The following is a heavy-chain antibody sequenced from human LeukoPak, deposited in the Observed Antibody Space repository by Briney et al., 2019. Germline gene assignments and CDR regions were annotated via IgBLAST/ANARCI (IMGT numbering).Heavy chain of an antibody. CDR3: ARGQDSSGSYFDY. Sequence: SQTLSLTCTVSGGSISSGGYYWSWIRQHPGKGLEWIGYIYYSGSTYYNPSLKSRVTISVDTSKNQFSLKLSSVTAADTAVYYCARGQDSSGSYFDYWGQGTLVTVSS. V-gene: IGHV4-31*03. J-gene: IGHJ4*02. CDR1: GGSISSGGYY. CDR2: IYYSGST. D-gene: IGHD3-22*01.